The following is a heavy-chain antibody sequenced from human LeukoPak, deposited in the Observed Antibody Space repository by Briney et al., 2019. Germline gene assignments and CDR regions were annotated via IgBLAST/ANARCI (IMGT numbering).Heavy chain of an antibody. J-gene: IGHJ4*02. V-gene: IGHV3-53*01. CDR1: GFSVSTKF. Sequence: GGSLRLSCAVSGFSVSTKFMSWVRQAPGKGLEWVSIIYSGGNTYHADSVKGRFTISRDNSKNTLYFQMNSLRAEDTAVYYCASTAGTSFDYWGQGTLVTVSS. CDR2: IYSGGNT. CDR3: ASTAGTSFDY. D-gene: IGHD1-7*01.